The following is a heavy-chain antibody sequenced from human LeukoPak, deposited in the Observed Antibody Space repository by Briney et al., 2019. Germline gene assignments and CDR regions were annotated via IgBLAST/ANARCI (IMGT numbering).Heavy chain of an antibody. D-gene: IGHD3-10*01. CDR1: GFTISNYW. V-gene: IGHV3-7*01. CDR3: ATDNHGEDS. J-gene: IGHJ4*02. Sequence: GGSLRLSCVASGFTISNYWMNWVRQAPGKGLEWVANIKQDGSEKHYVDSVKGRFTISRDNAKNSLYLQMNSLRAEDTALYYCATDNHGEDSWGQGTLVTVSS. CDR2: IKQDGSEK.